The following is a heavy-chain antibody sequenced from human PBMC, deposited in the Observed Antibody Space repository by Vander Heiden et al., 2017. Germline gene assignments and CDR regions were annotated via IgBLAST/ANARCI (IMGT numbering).Heavy chain of an antibody. V-gene: IGHV4-39*01. CDR3: ARTTSGSYHSPAGY. D-gene: IGHD1-26*01. CDR2: IYYSGNT. Sequence: QLQLQESGPGLVQPSETLSLSCTVSGGSISSSSYYWGWIRQPPGKGLEWIGSIYYSGNTYYNPSLKSRVTISVDTSKNLFSLNLSSVTAADTAVYYCARTTSGSYHSPAGYWGQGTLVTVSS. CDR1: GGSISSSSYY. J-gene: IGHJ4*02.